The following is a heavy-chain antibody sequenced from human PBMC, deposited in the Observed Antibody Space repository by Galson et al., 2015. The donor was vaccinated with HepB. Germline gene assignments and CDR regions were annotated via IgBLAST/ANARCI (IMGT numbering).Heavy chain of an antibody. CDR2: INAGNGNT. Sequence: SVKVSCKASGYTFSDYAIHWVRQAPGQGLEWLGWINAGNGNTKLAQKFEGRLSITRDTSASTAYMDLSSLRSEDTAVYSCVRGQTVPFWGVFVVPVYVDCWGLGTLVTVSS. V-gene: IGHV1-3*01. D-gene: IGHD3-16*02. CDR3: VRGQTVPFWGVFVVPVYVDC. CDR1: GYTFSDYA. J-gene: IGHJ4*02.